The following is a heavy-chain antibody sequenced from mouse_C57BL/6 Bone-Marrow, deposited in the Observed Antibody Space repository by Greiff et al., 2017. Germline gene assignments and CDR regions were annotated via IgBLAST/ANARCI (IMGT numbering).Heavy chain of an antibody. J-gene: IGHJ3*01. CDR3: ARKRDGYYPAWFAY. CDR2: IWSGGST. V-gene: IGHV2-2*01. CDR1: GFSLTSYG. Sequence: VKLMESGPGLVQPSQSLSITCTVSGFSLTSYGVHWVRQSPGKGLEWLGVIWSGGSTDYNAAFISRLSISKDNSKSQVFFKMNSLQADDTAIYYCARKRDGYYPAWFAYWGQGTLVTVSA. D-gene: IGHD2-3*01.